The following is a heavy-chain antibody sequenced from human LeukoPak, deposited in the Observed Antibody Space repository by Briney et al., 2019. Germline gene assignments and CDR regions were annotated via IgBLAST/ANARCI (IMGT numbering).Heavy chain of an antibody. Sequence: GESLKISCKGSGYTFTSYWIGWVRQVPGKGLEWMGITHPGDSDTRYSPSFQGQVTISADTSISTACLQWSSLKASDTAIYYCARSGMVATHFLDYWGQGTLVTVSS. CDR3: ARSGMVATHFLDY. J-gene: IGHJ4*02. CDR1: GYTFTSYW. V-gene: IGHV5-51*01. CDR2: THPGDSDT. D-gene: IGHD5-12*01.